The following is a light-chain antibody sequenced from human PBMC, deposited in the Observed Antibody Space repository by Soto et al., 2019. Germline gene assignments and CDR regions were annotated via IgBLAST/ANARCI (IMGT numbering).Light chain of an antibody. J-gene: IGKJ1*01. CDR3: MQALQSPWT. CDR2: LGS. V-gene: IGKV2-28*01. CDR1: QSLLHSNGYNY. Sequence: VVAQAPLSLPVTPGEPASISCRSSQSLLHSNGYNYLDWYLQKPGQSPQLLIYLGSNRASGVPDRFSGSGSGTDFTLKISRVEAEDVGVYYCMQALQSPWTFGQGTKVDIK.